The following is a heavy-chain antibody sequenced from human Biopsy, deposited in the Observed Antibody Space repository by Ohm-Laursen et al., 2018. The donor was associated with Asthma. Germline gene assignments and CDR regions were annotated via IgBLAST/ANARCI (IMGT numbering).Heavy chain of an antibody. J-gene: IGHJ6*02. CDR1: GFSFSDYY. Sequence: GSLRLSCAASGFSFSDYYITWLRQAPGKGLEWVSSISSSGSTTYPAESEKGRFTISRDNPQKSLFLQMGSLRAEDTAIYYWARVFESSEWGPFYHFGLDVWGQGTTVAVSS. V-gene: IGHV3-11*01. CDR3: ARVFESSEWGPFYHFGLDV. D-gene: IGHD6-25*01. CDR2: ISSSGSTT.